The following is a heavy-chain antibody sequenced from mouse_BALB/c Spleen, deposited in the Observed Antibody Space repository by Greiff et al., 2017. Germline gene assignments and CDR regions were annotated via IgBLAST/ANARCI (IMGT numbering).Heavy chain of an antibody. D-gene: IGHD2-4*01. V-gene: IGHV1S56*01. CDR1: GYTFTSYY. Sequence: QVQLKESGPELVKPGASVRISCKASGYTFTSYYIHWVKQRPGQGLEWIGWIYPGNVNTKYNEKFKGKATLTADKSSSTAYMQLSSLTSEDSAVYFCARGNYDYDGVYAMDYWGQGTTLTVSS. CDR2: IYPGNVNT. J-gene: IGHJ2*01. CDR3: ARGNYDYDGVYAMDY.